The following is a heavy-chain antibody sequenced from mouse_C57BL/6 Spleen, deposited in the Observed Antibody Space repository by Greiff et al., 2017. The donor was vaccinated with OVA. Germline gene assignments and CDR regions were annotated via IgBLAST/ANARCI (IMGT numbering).Heavy chain of an antibody. CDR2: IYPGDGDT. CDR1: GYAFSSSW. D-gene: IGHD4-1*01. V-gene: IGHV1-82*01. J-gene: IGHJ4*01. Sequence: VQVVESGPELVKPGASVKISCEASGYAFSSSWMNWVKQRPGKGLEWIGRIYPGDGDTNYNGKFKGKATLTADKSSSTAYMQLSSLTSEDSAVYFCARDWDGAMDYWGQGTSVTVSS. CDR3: ARDWDGAMDY.